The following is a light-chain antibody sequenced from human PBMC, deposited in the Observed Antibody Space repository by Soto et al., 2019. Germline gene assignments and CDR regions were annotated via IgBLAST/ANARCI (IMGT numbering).Light chain of an antibody. J-gene: IGKJ4*01. CDR3: QQHTSWPLT. V-gene: IGKV3-15*01. CDR1: QSVSSSY. CDR2: GAS. Sequence: EIVMTQSPATLSVSPGERATLSCRASQSVSSSYLAWYQQKPGQAPRLLIYGASTRATGIPARFSGSGSGTDFTLTISSLQSEDFAAYYCQQHTSWPLTFGGVTKVEIK.